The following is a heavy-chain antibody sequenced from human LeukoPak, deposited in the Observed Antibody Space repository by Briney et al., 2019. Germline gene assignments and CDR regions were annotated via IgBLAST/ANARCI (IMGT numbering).Heavy chain of an antibody. V-gene: IGHV1-46*01. CDR2: INPSGGST. D-gene: IGHD1-26*01. CDR3: ARGGRWELPRPYAFDI. CDR1: GYTFTSYY. J-gene: IGHJ3*02. Sequence: ASVKVSCKASGYTFTSYYMHWVRQAPGQGLEWMGIINPSGGSTSYAQKFQGRVTMTRDMSTSTVYMELSSLRSEDTAVYYCARGGRWELPRPYAFDIWGQGTMVTVSS.